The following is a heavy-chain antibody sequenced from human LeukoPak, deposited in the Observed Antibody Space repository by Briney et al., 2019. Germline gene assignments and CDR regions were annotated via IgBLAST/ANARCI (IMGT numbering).Heavy chain of an antibody. CDR3: ARHLSGITGYTYGRGIDY. D-gene: IGHD5-18*01. CDR2: IKKDGSEK. Sequence: GESLQISCAASGFTFSSYWMSWVRQAPGKGLEWVANIKKDGSEKYYVDSVKGRFTISRDNAKKSLYLQMNSLGAEDTAVYYCARHLSGITGYTYGRGIDYWGQGTLLTVSS. V-gene: IGHV3-7*01. J-gene: IGHJ4*02. CDR1: GFTFSSYW.